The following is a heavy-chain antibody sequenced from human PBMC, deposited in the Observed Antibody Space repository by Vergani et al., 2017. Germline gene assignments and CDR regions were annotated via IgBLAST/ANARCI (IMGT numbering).Heavy chain of an antibody. D-gene: IGHD2-8*01. CDR3: AKDHGGYCTNGNCLFGS. CDR1: GFTFSSYS. J-gene: IGHJ4*02. V-gene: IGHV3-21*04. Sequence: EVQLVESGGGLVKPGGSLRLSCAASGFTFSSYSMNWVRQAPGKGLEWVSSISSSSSYIYYADSVKGRFTISRDNAKNSLYLQMNSLRAEDTAQYYCAKDHGGYCTNGNCLFGSWGQGTPVTVSS. CDR2: ISSSSSYI.